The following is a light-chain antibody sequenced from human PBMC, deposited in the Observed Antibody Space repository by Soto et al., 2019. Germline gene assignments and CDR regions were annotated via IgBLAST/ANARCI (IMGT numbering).Light chain of an antibody. Sequence: QPVLTQSPSASASLGASVKLTCTLTSGHSSYAITWHQQQPEKGPRYLMKLNSDGSHSKGDGIPDRFSGSSSGAERYLYISSLQSDDEADYYCQTWDTGIVVFGGGTKLTVL. CDR3: QTWDTGIVV. V-gene: IGLV4-69*01. J-gene: IGLJ2*01. CDR1: SGHSSYA. CDR2: LNSDGSH.